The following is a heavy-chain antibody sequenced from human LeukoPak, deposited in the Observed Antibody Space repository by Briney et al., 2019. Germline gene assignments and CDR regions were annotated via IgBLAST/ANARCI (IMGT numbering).Heavy chain of an antibody. J-gene: IGHJ3*02. CDR3: ARGAGVSHRGAFDI. V-gene: IGHV1-18*01. CDR2: ISAYNGNT. D-gene: IGHD1-14*01. CDR1: GYTFTSYG. Sequence: VASVKVSCKASGYTFTSYGISWVRQAPGQGLEWMGWISAYNGNTNYAQKLQGRVTMTTDTSTSTAYTELRSLRSDDTAVYYCARGAGVSHRGAFDIWGQGTMVTVSS.